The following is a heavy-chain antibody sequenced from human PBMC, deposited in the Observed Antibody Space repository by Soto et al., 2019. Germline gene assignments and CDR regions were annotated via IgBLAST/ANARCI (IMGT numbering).Heavy chain of an antibody. J-gene: IGHJ4*02. CDR3: AKRQEYSDCKTLDY. CDR2: IGTSGST. Sequence: GESLRLSCAASGFTFSRHAMTWVRQAPGKGLEWVSGIGTSGSTYYADSVKGRFTISRDNSKNTLYLQMNSLRAEDTAVYFCAKRQEYSDCKTLDYWGQGTLVTVSS. CDR1: GFTFSRHA. V-gene: IGHV3-23*01. D-gene: IGHD2-21*02.